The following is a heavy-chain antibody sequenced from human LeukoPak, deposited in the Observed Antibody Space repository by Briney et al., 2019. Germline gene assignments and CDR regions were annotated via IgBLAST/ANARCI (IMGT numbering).Heavy chain of an antibody. CDR2: IKQDGSEK. Sequence: GRSLRLSCASSGFTFSSYCMSWVRQSPGKGLEWVANIKQDGSEKYYVDSVKGRFTISRDNAKNSLYLQMNSLRAEDTAVYYCARDLRSTSCYDYWGQGTLVTVSS. V-gene: IGHV3-7*04. D-gene: IGHD2-2*01. CDR1: GFTFSSYC. J-gene: IGHJ4*02. CDR3: ARDLRSTSCYDY.